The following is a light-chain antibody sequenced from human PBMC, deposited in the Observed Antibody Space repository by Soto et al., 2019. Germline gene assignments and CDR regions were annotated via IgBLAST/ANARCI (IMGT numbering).Light chain of an antibody. V-gene: IGKV3-20*01. CDR3: QQFSSSPTMYT. CDR1: QSVSSNY. Sequence: EIVLTQSPGTLSLSPGERATLSCRASQSVSSNYLAWYQHKPGQAPRLLIYGASSRATGSPDRFSGSGSGTDFTLTISRLEPEDFAVYYCQQFSSSPTMYTFGQGTKLEIK. J-gene: IGKJ2*01. CDR2: GAS.